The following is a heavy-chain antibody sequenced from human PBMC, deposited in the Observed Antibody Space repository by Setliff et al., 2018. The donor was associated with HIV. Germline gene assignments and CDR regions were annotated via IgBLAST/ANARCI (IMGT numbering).Heavy chain of an antibody. CDR3: ARGPRYGSVNYYYYYYYMDV. CDR2: INQSGST. D-gene: IGHD3-10*01. V-gene: IGHV4-34*01. CDR1: GASFSGYY. Sequence: PSETLSLTCAVYGASFSGYYRFWIRQPPGKGLEWIGEINQSGSTNYNPSLKSRVTISVDTSKNQFSLKLSSVTAADTAGYYCARGPRYGSVNYYYYYYYMDVWGKGTTVTVSS. J-gene: IGHJ6*03.